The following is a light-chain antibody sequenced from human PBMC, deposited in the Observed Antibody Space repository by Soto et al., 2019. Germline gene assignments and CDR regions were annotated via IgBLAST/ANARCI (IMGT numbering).Light chain of an antibody. J-gene: IGKJ2*01. CDR1: QPIGGVY. V-gene: IGKV3-20*01. Sequence: VLTQSPDIVSMSRGERATISCRASQPIGGVYLAWYQQRPGQAPRLLMFGVSTRAAGISDRFSGTGSGTDFNLTINRLEPEDVADYYCQHYGSWYSFGQGTQVEI. CDR3: QHYGSWYS. CDR2: GVS.